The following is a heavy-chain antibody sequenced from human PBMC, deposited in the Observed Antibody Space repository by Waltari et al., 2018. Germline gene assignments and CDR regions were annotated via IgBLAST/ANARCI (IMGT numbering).Heavy chain of an antibody. CDR2: IIPIFGTA. Sequence: QVQLVQSGAEVKKPGSSVKVSCKASGGTFSSYAIGWVRQAPGQGLEWMGGIIPIFGTANYAQKFQGRVTITADKSTSTAYMELSSLRSEDTAVYYCARGRVVGTMVRGRLGGWFDPWGQGTLVTVSS. CDR1: GGTFSSYA. V-gene: IGHV1-69*14. D-gene: IGHD3-10*01. J-gene: IGHJ5*02. CDR3: ARGRVVGTMVRGRLGGWFDP.